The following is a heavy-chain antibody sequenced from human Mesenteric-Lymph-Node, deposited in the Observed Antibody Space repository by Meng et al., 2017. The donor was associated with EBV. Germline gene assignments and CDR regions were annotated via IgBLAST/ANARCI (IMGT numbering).Heavy chain of an antibody. V-gene: IGHV4-34*01. CDR2: INHSGST. CDR1: GGSFSGYY. CDR3: ARVFPDLDY. J-gene: IGHJ4*02. Sequence: QVQLQPWGAGLLTPSETLSLTCAVYGGSFSGYYWSWIRQPPGKGLEWIGEINHSGSTNYNPSLKSRVTISVDTSKNQFSLKLSSVTAADTAVYYCARVFPDLDYWGQGTLVTVSS.